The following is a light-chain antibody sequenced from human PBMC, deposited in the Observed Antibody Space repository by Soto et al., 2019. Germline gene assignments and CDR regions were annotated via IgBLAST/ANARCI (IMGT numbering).Light chain of an antibody. CDR3: NLFRGRNYV. J-gene: IGLJ1*01. CDR1: ISDVGGYNF. Sequence: QSVLTQPASVSGSPGQSITISCTGTISDVGGYNFVSWYQQYPGKAPKLMICDVSNRPSGVSNRFSGSKSGNTASLTISGLQAEDKADYYCNLFRGRNYVFGIGTKVTFL. CDR2: DVS. V-gene: IGLV2-14*03.